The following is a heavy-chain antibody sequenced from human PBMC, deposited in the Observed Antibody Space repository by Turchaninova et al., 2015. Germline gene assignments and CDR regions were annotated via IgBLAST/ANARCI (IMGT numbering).Heavy chain of an antibody. D-gene: IGHD3-22*01. CDR2: IYWDDDK. Sequence: QITLKESGPTLVKPTQTHTLTSTFPRLSLRTARVGWGWIRQPPGKALECLALIYWDDDKRYSPSLESRLSVIKDTSKNQVVLIMTNMHPVDTATYYCAHSPAGHYYVSSGYQLNYFDYWGQGTLVTVSS. CDR1: RLSLRTARVG. CDR3: AHSPAGHYYVSSGYQLNYFDY. V-gene: IGHV2-5*02. J-gene: IGHJ4*02.